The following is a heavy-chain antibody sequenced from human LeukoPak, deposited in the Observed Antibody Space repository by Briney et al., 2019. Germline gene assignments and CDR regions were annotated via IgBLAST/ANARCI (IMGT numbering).Heavy chain of an antibody. J-gene: IGHJ4*02. CDR2: ISGSGGST. Sequence: GGSLRLSCAASGFTFSNFPMNWVRQAPGKGLEWVSGISGSGGSTYYADSVKGRFTISGDNSKNTLYLQMNSLRAEDTAVYYCARGGVLKEFDYWGQGTLVTVSS. CDR3: ARGGVLKEFDY. CDR1: GFTFSNFP. D-gene: IGHD3-16*01. V-gene: IGHV3-23*01.